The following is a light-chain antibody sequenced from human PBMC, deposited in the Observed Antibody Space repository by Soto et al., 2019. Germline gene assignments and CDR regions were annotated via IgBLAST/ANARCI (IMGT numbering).Light chain of an antibody. Sequence: EIVMTQSPATLSVSPGERVTLSCRASQSVGTYLAWYQHKPGKPPRLLIYGASTRATGIPARFSGSGSGTDFTLTIGSLQSEDFAVYFCQQCSDWPLFTFGQGTRLEIK. CDR1: QSVGTY. J-gene: IGKJ5*01. V-gene: IGKV3-15*01. CDR2: GAS. CDR3: QQCSDWPLFT.